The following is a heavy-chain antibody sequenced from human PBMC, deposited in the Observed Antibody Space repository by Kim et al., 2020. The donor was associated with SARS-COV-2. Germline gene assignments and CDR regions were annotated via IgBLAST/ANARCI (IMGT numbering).Heavy chain of an antibody. CDR3: AREYTATYNCDY. Sequence: SDAQNCRGRVTITRDTSTSTVYMELGRLRSEDTAVYFCAREYTATYNCDYWGQGTLVTVSS. D-gene: IGHD1-26*01. J-gene: IGHJ4*02. V-gene: IGHV1-46*01.